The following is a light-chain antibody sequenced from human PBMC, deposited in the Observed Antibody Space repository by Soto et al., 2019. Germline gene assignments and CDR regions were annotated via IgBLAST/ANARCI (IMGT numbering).Light chain of an antibody. J-gene: IGLJ3*02. CDR3: QVCDSSSDHVV. CDR1: NIGSKS. CDR2: YDN. V-gene: IGLV3-21*04. Sequence: SYELTQPPSVSVTPGKTARITCGGNNIGSKSVHWYQQKPGQAPRLVISYDNDRPSGIPERFSGSDSGNTATLTISRVEVGDEADYYCQVCDSSSDHVVFGGGTKLTVL.